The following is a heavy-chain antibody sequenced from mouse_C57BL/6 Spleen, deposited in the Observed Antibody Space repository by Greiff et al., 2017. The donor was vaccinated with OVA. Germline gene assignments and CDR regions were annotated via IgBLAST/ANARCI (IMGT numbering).Heavy chain of an antibody. Sequence: EVHLVESGPELVKPGASVKISCKASGYSFTDYNMNWVKQSNGKSLEWIGVINPNYGTTSYNQKFKGKATLTVDQSSSTAYMQLNSLTSEDSAVYYCARGIYYGSSSYYFDYWGQGTTLTVSS. D-gene: IGHD1-1*01. CDR3: ARGIYYGSSSYYFDY. CDR1: GYSFTDYN. V-gene: IGHV1-39*01. CDR2: INPNYGTT. J-gene: IGHJ2*01.